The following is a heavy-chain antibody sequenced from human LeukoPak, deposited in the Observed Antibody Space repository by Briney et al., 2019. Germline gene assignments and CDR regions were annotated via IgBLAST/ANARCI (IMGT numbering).Heavy chain of an antibody. CDR2: ISPDGSNI. D-gene: IGHD7-27*01. Sequence: PGGSLRLSCAASGFTLSDLWMNWVRQAPGEGPGWVSHISPDGSNIAYADSVKGRFTISRDSAKNTMYLQMNSLRVGDTAVYYCVRDGWGSTAYDSWGQGTLVTVSS. V-gene: IGHV3-74*01. CDR3: VRDGWGSTAYDS. CDR1: GFTLSDLW. J-gene: IGHJ4*02.